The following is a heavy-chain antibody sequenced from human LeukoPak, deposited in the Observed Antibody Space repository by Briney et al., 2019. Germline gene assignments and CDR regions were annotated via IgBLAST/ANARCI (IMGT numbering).Heavy chain of an antibody. CDR1: GFTFSSYA. CDR2: ISYDGSNK. D-gene: IGHD6-13*01. CDR3: ARAVIAGPYAFDI. V-gene: IGHV3-30-3*01. J-gene: IGHJ3*02. Sequence: GGSLRLSCAASGFTFSSYAMHWVRQAPGRGLEWVAVISYDGSNKYYADSVKGRFTISRDNSKNTLYLQMNSLRAEDTAVYYCARAVIAGPYAFDIWGQGTMVTVSS.